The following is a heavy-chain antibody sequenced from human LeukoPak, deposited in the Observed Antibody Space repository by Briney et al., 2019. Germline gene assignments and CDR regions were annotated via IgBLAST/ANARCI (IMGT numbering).Heavy chain of an antibody. V-gene: IGHV4-34*01. CDR1: GGSFSGYY. D-gene: IGHD5-24*01. CDR2: INHSGST. Sequence: KPSETLPLTCAVYGGSFSGYYWSWIRQPPGKGLEWIGEINHSGSTNYNPSLKSRVTISVDTSKNQFSLKLSSVTAADTAVYYCARDEMATIGRALDYWGQGTLVTVSS. J-gene: IGHJ4*02. CDR3: ARDEMATIGRALDY.